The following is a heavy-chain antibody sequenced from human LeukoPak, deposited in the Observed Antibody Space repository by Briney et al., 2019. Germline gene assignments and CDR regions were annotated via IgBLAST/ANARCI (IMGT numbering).Heavy chain of an antibody. CDR1: GYTFTSYG. Sequence: ASVKVSCKASGYTFTSYGISWVRQAPGQGLEWMGWISAYNGNTNYAQKLQGRVTMTTDTSTSTAYMELRSLRSDDTAVYYCARDSRIAARPKHYYYYMDVWGKGTTVTVSS. CDR2: ISAYNGNT. CDR3: ARDSRIAARPKHYYYYMDV. V-gene: IGHV1-18*01. D-gene: IGHD6-6*01. J-gene: IGHJ6*03.